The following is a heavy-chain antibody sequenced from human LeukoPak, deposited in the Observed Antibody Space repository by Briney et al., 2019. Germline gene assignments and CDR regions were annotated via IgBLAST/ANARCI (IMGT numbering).Heavy chain of an antibody. CDR2: ISSSSSTI. CDR1: GFTFSSYS. J-gene: IGHJ4*02. D-gene: IGHD5-24*01. CDR3: ASGVEMATITGGFDY. Sequence: GSLRLSCAASGFTFSSYSMNWVRQAPGKGLEWVSYISSSSSTIYYADSVKGRFTISRDNAKNSLYLQMNSLRAEDTAVYYCASGVEMATITGGFDYWGQGTLVTVSS. V-gene: IGHV3-48*04.